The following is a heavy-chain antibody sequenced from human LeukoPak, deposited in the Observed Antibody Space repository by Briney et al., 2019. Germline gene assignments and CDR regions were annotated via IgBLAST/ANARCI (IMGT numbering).Heavy chain of an antibody. CDR1: GGTFSSYA. CDR3: AGGAYRELLWFGELLSPLYYYGMDV. J-gene: IGHJ6*04. D-gene: IGHD3-10*01. CDR2: IIPIFGTA. Sequence: VASVKVSCKASGGTFSSYAISWVRQAPGQGLEWMGVIIPIFGTANYAQKFQGRVTITADESTSTAYMELSSLRSEDTAVYYCAGGAYRELLWFGELLSPLYYYGMDVWGKGTTVTVSS. V-gene: IGHV1-69*13.